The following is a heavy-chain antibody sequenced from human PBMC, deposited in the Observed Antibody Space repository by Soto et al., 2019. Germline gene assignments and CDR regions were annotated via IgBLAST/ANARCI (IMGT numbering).Heavy chain of an antibody. J-gene: IGHJ6*02. D-gene: IGHD2-21*02. CDR1: GYTFTNYH. V-gene: IGHV1-46*01. CDR3: ARTAIAGYYYYGVDV. Sequence: RASVKVSCKASGYTFTNYHMHWMRQAPGQGPEWMGIVNPSSGSTTYAQKFQGRVTMTRDTSTSTVYMELSSLRSEDTAVYYCARTAIAGYYYYGVDVWGQGNPGHRLL. CDR2: VNPSSGST.